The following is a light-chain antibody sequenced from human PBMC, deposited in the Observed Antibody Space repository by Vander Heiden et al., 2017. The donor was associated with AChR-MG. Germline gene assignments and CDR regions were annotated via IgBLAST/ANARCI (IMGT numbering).Light chain of an antibody. J-gene: IGLJ2*01. CDR3: QSDDSSLSAVV. CDR2: GNS. Sequence: QSVLTQPPSVSGAPGQRVTSSCTGRSSNIGAGYEAHWYQQLPGTAPKLLIYGNSNRPSGVPDRFSGSKSGTSASLAITGLQAEDEADYYCQSDDSSLSAVVFGGGTKLTVL. CDR1: SSNIGAGYE. V-gene: IGLV1-40*01.